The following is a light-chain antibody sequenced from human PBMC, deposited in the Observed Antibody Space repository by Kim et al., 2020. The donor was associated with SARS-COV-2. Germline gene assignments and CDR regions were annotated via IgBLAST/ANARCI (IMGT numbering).Light chain of an antibody. CDR3: QHYIRFPYT. CDR2: KAS. J-gene: IGKJ2*01. V-gene: IGKV1-5*03. Sequence: SASVGDRVTITCRASQSVDTWLAWYQQKPGKAPKLLIYKASSLQIGVPSRFIGSGSGAEFTLTISSLQPEDFATYYCQHYIRFPYTFGQGTKLEI. CDR1: QSVDTW.